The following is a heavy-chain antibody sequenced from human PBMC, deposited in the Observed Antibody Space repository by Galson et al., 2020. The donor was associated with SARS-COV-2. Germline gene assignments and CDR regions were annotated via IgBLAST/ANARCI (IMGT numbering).Heavy chain of an antibody. CDR2: ISAYNGNT. V-gene: IGHV1-18*01. CDR1: GYTFTSYG. Sequence: ASVKVSCKASGYTFTSYGISWVRQAPGQGREWMGWISAYNGNTNYAQKLQGRVTMTTDTSTSTAYMELRSLRSDDTAVYYCARDPSPMYYDFWSGYYTGVAFDIWGQGTMVTVSS. CDR3: ARDPSPMYYDFWSGYYTGVAFDI. J-gene: IGHJ3*02. D-gene: IGHD3-3*01.